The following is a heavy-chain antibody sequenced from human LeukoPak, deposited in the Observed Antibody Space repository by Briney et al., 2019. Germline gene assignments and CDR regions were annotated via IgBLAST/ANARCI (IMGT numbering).Heavy chain of an antibody. D-gene: IGHD6-19*01. CDR3: ARGTPSSSGWLYYGMDV. V-gene: IGHV3-23*01. J-gene: IGHJ6*02. CDR2: ISGSGGNT. Sequence: GGSLRLSCAASGFTFSSYAMSWVRQAPGKGLEWVSAISGSGGNTYYADSVKGRFTISRDNSMNTLYLQMNSLRAEDTAVYYCARGTPSSSGWLYYGMDVWGQGTTVTVSS. CDR1: GFTFSSYA.